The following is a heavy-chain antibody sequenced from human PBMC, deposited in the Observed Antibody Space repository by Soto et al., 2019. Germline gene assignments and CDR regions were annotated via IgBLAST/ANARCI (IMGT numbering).Heavy chain of an antibody. CDR1: GGTFSSYA. CDR3: ATSTRSYSYDSSGSTPDY. J-gene: IGHJ4*02. D-gene: IGHD3-22*01. Sequence: SVKVSCKASGGTFSSYAISWVRQAPGQGLEWMGGIIPIFGTANYAQKFQGRVTITADGSTSTAYMELSSLRSEDTAVYYCATSTRSYSYDSSGSTPDYWGQGTLVTVSS. CDR2: IIPIFGTA. V-gene: IGHV1-69*13.